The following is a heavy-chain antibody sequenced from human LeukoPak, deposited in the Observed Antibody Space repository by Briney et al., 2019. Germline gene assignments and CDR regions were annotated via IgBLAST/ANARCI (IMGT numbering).Heavy chain of an antibody. CDR3: ARDPNMSFIAVAGLAQRGTDY. Sequence: PGGSLRLFCAASGFLFSNYGMNWVRQAPGKGLEWVSGITGSGGNTYYADSVKGRFTISRDNSKNTLYLQMNSLRAEDTAVYYCARDPNMSFIAVAGLAQRGTDYWGQGTLVTVSS. J-gene: IGHJ4*02. CDR2: ITGSGGNT. V-gene: IGHV3-23*01. D-gene: IGHD6-19*01. CDR1: GFLFSNYG.